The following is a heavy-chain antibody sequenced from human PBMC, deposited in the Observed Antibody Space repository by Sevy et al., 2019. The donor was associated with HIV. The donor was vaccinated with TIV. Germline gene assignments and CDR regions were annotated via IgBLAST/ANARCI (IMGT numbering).Heavy chain of an antibody. V-gene: IGHV3-30-3*01. Sequence: GESLKISCAASGVTFSSYAMHWVRQAPGKGLEWVAVISYDGSNKYDADSVKGQFTISRDNSKKTVYLQMNSLRVEDTAVYYCARDQHDYAGNIRTGWFDPWGQGALVTVSS. CDR2: ISYDGSNK. J-gene: IGHJ5*02. D-gene: IGHD4-17*01. CDR1: GVTFSSYA. CDR3: ARDQHDYAGNIRTGWFDP.